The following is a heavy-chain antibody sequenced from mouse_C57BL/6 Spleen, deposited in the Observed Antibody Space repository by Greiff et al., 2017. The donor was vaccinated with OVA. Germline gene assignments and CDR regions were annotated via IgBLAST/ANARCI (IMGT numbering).Heavy chain of an antibody. D-gene: IGHD1-1*01. V-gene: IGHV1-82*01. CDR3: AVYYYGSSYDFDY. J-gene: IGHJ2*01. CDR2: IYPGDGDT. CDR1: GYAFSSSW. Sequence: QVQLQQSGPELVKPGASVKISCKASGYAFSSSWMNWVKQRPGKGLEWIGRIYPGDGDTNYNGKFKGKDTLTADKSSSTAYMQLSSLTSEDSAVYFCAVYYYGSSYDFDYWGQGTTLTVSS.